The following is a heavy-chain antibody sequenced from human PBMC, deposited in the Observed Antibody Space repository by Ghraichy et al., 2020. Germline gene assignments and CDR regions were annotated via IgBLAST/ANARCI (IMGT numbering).Heavy chain of an antibody. Sequence: GGSLRLSCAASGFTFSGYWMHWVRQAPGKGLVWVSRINTDGSTTTYADSVKSRFTISRDNAKNTLYLQMNSLTAEDTAVYYCARDIEYWSGYYHGMDVWGQGTTVTVSS. CDR3: ARDIEYWSGYYHGMDV. J-gene: IGHJ6*02. V-gene: IGHV3-74*01. CDR2: INTDGSTT. D-gene: IGHD3-3*01. CDR1: GFTFSGYW.